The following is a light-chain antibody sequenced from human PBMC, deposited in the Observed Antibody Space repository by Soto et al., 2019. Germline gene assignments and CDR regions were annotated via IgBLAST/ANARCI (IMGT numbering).Light chain of an antibody. CDR2: GAS. CDR3: QQYGSSPTT. V-gene: IGKV3-20*01. CDR1: QSVSSN. Sequence: EIVLTQSPGTLSLSPGERATLSCRASQSVSSNLAWYQQKPGQAPRLLIYGASTRATGIPARFSGSGSGTEFTLTISRLEPEDFAVYHCQQYGSSPTTFGQGTKVDIK. J-gene: IGKJ1*01.